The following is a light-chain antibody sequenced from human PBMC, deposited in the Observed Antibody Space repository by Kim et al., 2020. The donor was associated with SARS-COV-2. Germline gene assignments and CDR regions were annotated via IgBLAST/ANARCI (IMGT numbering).Light chain of an antibody. CDR3: LQTYSVPWT. Sequence: ASVGDRVTFSCRASQNIFSHVTWYQQVPGKAPKLLIRAASTLHSGVPSRFSGDGSGTDFTLTISGLEAEDFATYFCLQTYSVPWTFGRGTKVDIK. CDR1: QNIFSH. J-gene: IGKJ1*01. V-gene: IGKV1-39*01. CDR2: AAS.